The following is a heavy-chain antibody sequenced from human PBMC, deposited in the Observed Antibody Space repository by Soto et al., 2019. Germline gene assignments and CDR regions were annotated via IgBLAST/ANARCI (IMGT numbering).Heavy chain of an antibody. CDR1: GFTVSSNY. V-gene: IGHV3-53*04. CDR2: IYSGGST. CDR3: ARAMGYCSGGSCYFDY. J-gene: IGHJ4*02. D-gene: IGHD2-15*01. Sequence: GGSLRLSCAASGFTVSSNYMSWVRQAPGKGLEWVSVIYSGGSTYYADSVKGRFTISRHNSKNRLYLQMNSLRAEDTAVYYCARAMGYCSGGSCYFDYWGQGTLVTVSS.